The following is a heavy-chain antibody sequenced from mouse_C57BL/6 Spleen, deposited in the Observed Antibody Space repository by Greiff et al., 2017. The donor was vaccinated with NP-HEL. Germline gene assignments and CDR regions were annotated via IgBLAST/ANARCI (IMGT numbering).Heavy chain of an antibody. J-gene: IGHJ4*01. V-gene: IGHV1-50*01. Sequence: VQLQQPGAELVKPGASVKLSCKASGYTFTSYWMQWVKQRPGQGLEWIGEIDPSDSYTNYNQKFKGKATLTVDTSSSTAYMQLSSLTSEDSAVYYCARWVLDYAMDYWGQGTSVTVSS. CDR2: IDPSDSYT. D-gene: IGHD2-14*01. CDR3: ARWVLDYAMDY. CDR1: GYTFTSYW.